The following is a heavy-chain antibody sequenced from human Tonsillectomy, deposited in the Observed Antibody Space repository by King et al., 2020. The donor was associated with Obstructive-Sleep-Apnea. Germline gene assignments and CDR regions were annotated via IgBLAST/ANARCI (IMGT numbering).Heavy chain of an antibody. J-gene: IGHJ4*02. CDR3: ARAVDTAMVAFDY. Sequence: LQLQESGPGLVKPSETLSLTCTVSGGSISSTSYYWGWVRQPPGRGLEWIGSNYYSGITYYNPSLKSRVTISLDTSENQFSLKLSSVTAADTAVYYCARAVDTAMVAFDYWGQGTLVTVSS. CDR1: GGSISSTSYY. D-gene: IGHD5-18*01. V-gene: IGHV4-39*07. CDR2: NYYSGIT.